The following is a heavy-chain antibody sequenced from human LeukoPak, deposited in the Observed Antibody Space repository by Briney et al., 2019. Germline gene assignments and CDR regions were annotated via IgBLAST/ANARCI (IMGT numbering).Heavy chain of an antibody. V-gene: IGHV1-69*13. CDR3: AGPNDYYDSSGHLDY. D-gene: IGHD3-22*01. CDR2: IIPIFGTA. J-gene: IGHJ4*02. Sequence: SVKVSCKASGGTFSSYAISWVRQAPGQGLEWMGGIIPIFGTANYAQKFQGRVTITADESTSTAYMELSSLRSEDTAVYYCAGPNDYYDSSGHLDYWGQGTLVTVSS. CDR1: GGTFSSYA.